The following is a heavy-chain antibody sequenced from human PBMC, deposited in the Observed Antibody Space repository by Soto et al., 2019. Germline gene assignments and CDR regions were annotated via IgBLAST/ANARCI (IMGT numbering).Heavy chain of an antibody. CDR3: ARHSYDFWSGYLSWFDP. J-gene: IGHJ5*02. D-gene: IGHD3-3*01. V-gene: IGHV4-59*08. CDR2: IYYSGST. Sequence: SETLSLTCTVSGGSISSYYWSWIRQPPGKGLEWIGYIYYSGSTNYNPSLKSRVTISVDTSKNQFSLKLSSVTAADTAVYYCARHSYDFWSGYLSWFDPWGQGTLVTVSS. CDR1: GGSISSYY.